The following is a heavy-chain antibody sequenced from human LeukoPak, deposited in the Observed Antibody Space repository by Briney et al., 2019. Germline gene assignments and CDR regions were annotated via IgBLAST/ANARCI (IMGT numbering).Heavy chain of an antibody. CDR2: INHSGST. CDR1: GGSFSGYY. J-gene: IGHJ4*02. CDR3: ARGLSRYSSGD. D-gene: IGHD6-19*01. V-gene: IGHV4-34*01. Sequence: PSETLSLTCAVYGGSFSGYYWSWIRQPPGKGLEWIGEINHSGSTNYNPSLKSRVTISVDTSKNQFSLKLSSVTAADTAVYYCARGLSRYSSGDWGQGTLVTVSS.